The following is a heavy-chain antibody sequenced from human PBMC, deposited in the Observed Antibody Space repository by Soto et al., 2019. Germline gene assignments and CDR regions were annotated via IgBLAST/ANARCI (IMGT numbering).Heavy chain of an antibody. V-gene: IGHV4-39*01. Sequence: SETLSLTCTVSGGSISSSSYYWGWIRQPPGKGLEWIGSIYYSGSTYYNPSLKSRVTISVDTSKNQFSLKLSSVTAADTAVYYCARSYYYDSSSRFDYWGQGTLVTVSS. D-gene: IGHD3-22*01. J-gene: IGHJ4*02. CDR3: ARSYYYDSSSRFDY. CDR1: GGSISSSSYY. CDR2: IYYSGST.